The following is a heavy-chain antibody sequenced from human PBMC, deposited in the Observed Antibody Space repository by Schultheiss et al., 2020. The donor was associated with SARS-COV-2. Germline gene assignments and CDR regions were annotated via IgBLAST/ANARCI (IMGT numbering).Heavy chain of an antibody. J-gene: IGHJ6*02. Sequence: SETLSLTCAVSGGSFSGYYWTWIRQTPGKGLEWIGSIYHSGSTNYNPSLKSRVTISLDTSKNQFSLNLTAVTAADTAVYYCARRQFYYYGMDVWGQGTTVTVSS. V-gene: IGHV4-34*01. CDR3: ARRQFYYYGMDV. CDR2: IYHSGST. CDR1: GGSFSGYY. D-gene: IGHD5-24*01.